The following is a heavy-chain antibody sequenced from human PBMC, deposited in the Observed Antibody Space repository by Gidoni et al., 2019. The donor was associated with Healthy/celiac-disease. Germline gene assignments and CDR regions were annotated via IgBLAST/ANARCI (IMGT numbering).Heavy chain of an antibody. Sequence: EVQLLESGGGLVQPGGSMRLSCAASGFTFSSYAMSWVRQAPGKGLVWVSAIRGSGGSTYYADSVKGRFTISRDNSKNTLYLQMNSLRAEDTAVYYCAKDISSFYDSSGYYDYWGQGTLVTVSS. V-gene: IGHV3-23*01. J-gene: IGHJ4*02. CDR2: IRGSGGST. CDR3: AKDISSFYDSSGYYDY. D-gene: IGHD3-22*01. CDR1: GFTFSSYA.